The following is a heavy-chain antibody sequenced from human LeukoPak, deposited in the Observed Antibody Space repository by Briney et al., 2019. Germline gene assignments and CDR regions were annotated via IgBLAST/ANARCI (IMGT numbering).Heavy chain of an antibody. CDR2: IYYSGGT. D-gene: IGHD4-17*01. Sequence: SETLSLTCTVSGGSVSSGSYYWSWIRQPPGKGLEWIGYIYYSGGTNYNPSLKSRVTISVDTSKNQFSLKLSSVTAADTAVYYCAREMTTVTKWLWAPRAFDIWGQGTMVTVSS. CDR3: AREMTTVTKWLWAPRAFDI. CDR1: GGSVSSGSYY. V-gene: IGHV4-61*01. J-gene: IGHJ3*02.